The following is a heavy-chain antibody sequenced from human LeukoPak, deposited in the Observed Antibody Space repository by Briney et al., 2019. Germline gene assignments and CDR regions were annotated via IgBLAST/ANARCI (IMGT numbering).Heavy chain of an antibody. CDR3: ARRTGSYSFDY. Sequence: PSETLSLTCTVSGGSISSYYWSWIRQPPGKGLERIGYIYYSGSTNYNPSLKSRVTISVDTSKNQFSLKLSSVTAADTAVYYCARRTGSYSFDYWGQGTLVTVSS. J-gene: IGHJ4*02. CDR1: GGSISSYY. D-gene: IGHD3-10*01. CDR2: IYYSGST. V-gene: IGHV4-59*01.